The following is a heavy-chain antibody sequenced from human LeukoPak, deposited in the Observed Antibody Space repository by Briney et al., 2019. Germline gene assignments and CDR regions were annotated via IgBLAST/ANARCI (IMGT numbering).Heavy chain of an antibody. J-gene: IGHJ4*02. Sequence: GGSLRLSCAGSGFSFSSYGMHWVRQAPGKGLEWMAFIRSDGSNKYYADSVKGRFTISRDNSKSTLYLQMNSLTAADTAVYYCAKDRSIGTYYTFDHWGQGTLVTVSS. V-gene: IGHV3-30*02. D-gene: IGHD1-26*01. CDR2: IRSDGSNK. CDR1: GFSFSSYG. CDR3: AKDRSIGTYYTFDH.